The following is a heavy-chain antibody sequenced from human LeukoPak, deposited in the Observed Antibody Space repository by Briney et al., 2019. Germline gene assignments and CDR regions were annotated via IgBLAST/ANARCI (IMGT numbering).Heavy chain of an antibody. Sequence: GGSLRLSCAVSGFTFSNHWMYWVRQVPGEGLVCVSAINSDKTFTNYADSVKGRFTISRDNAKNALYLQMSGLRAEDTAIYYCVTTWGDYWGQGTQVSASS. CDR3: VTTWGDY. J-gene: IGHJ4*02. CDR1: GFTFSNHW. D-gene: IGHD3-16*01. CDR2: INSDKTFT. V-gene: IGHV3-74*01.